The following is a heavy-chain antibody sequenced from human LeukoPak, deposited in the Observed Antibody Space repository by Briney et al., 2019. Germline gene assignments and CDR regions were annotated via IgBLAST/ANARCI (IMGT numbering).Heavy chain of an antibody. CDR2: MHHSGAT. CDR3: ARGILGYYYFDL. J-gene: IGHJ2*01. V-gene: IGHV4-34*01. CDR1: GGSFSGFY. D-gene: IGHD2/OR15-2a*01. Sequence: PSETLSLTCAVSGGSFSGFYWSWIRQPPGKGLEWIGEMHHSGATSYKPSLRSRVTISGGTSKNQFSLNLNSVTAADTAVYYCARGILGYYYFDLWDRGTLVTVSS.